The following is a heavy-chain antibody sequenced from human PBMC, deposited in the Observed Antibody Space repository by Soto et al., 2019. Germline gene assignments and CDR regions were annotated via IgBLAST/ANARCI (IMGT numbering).Heavy chain of an antibody. CDR2: INPNSGGT. J-gene: IGHJ4*02. D-gene: IGHD3-22*01. CDR1: GYIFTGYY. Sequence: ASVKVSCKASGYIFTGYYMHWVRQAPGQGLEWMGWINPNSGGTNYAQKFQGRVTMTRDTSISTAYMELSRLRSDDTAVYYCARTQDYYDSSGPLDYWGQGTLVTVSS. V-gene: IGHV1-2*02. CDR3: ARTQDYYDSSGPLDY.